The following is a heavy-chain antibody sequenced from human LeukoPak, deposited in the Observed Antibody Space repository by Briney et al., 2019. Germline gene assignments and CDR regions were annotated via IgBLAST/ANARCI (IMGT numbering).Heavy chain of an antibody. CDR2: IGTYTGNT. J-gene: IGHJ1*01. D-gene: IGHD6-13*01. CDR1: GYTFTGYY. V-gene: IGHV1-18*04. CDR3: ARASVVAAGTRYFLH. Sequence: ASVKVSCKASGYTFTGYYMHWVRQAPGQGLEYVGWIGTYTGNTNYGQKFKGRVTMTTDTSTSTAYMELGSLRSDDTAVYYCARASVVAAGTRYFLHWGQGTLVTVSS.